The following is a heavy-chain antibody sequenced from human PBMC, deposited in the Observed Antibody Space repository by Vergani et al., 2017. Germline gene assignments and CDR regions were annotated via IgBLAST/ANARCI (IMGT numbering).Heavy chain of an antibody. D-gene: IGHD3-22*01. CDR2: IVVGSGTT. CDR1: GFTFTSSA. Sequence: QMPLVQSGPEVKKPGTSVKVSCKASGFTFTSSAMQWVRQARGQRLEWIGWIVVGSGTTNYAQKFQERVTITRYMSTSTAYMELSSLRSEDTAVYYGAAPHPGLLHYYYYGMDVWGQGTTVTVSS. CDR3: AAPHPGLLHYYYYGMDV. V-gene: IGHV1-58*02. J-gene: IGHJ6*02.